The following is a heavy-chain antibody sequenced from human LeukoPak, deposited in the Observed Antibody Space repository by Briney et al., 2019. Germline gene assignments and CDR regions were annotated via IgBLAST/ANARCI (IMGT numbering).Heavy chain of an antibody. Sequence: PGGSLRLSCAASGFTLSDYWMSWVRQAPGKGLEWVANMNEDGSEKNYVDSVEGRFTISRDDAKNSLHLQMNSLRAEDTAVYYCARVGGVDTAMVDYWGQGTLVTVSS. CDR1: GFTLSDYW. CDR2: MNEDGSEK. CDR3: ARVGGVDTAMVDY. J-gene: IGHJ4*02. V-gene: IGHV3-7*01. D-gene: IGHD5-18*01.